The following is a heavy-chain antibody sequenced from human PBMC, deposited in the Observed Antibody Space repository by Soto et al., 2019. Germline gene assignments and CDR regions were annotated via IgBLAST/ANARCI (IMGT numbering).Heavy chain of an antibody. J-gene: IGHJ5*02. Sequence: SETLSLTCTVSGGSINSYYWNWIRQPPGKGLEWIAYMYHSGSTSYNPSLKSRVTISVDTSKNQFSLKLSSVTAADTAVYYCARVVILYDSSGYYGWFDPWGQGTLVTVSS. D-gene: IGHD3-22*01. CDR3: ARVVILYDSSGYYGWFDP. CDR1: GGSINSYY. V-gene: IGHV4-59*08. CDR2: MYHSGST.